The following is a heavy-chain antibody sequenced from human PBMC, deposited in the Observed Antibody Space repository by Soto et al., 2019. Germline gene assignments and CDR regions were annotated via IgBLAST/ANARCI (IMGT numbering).Heavy chain of an antibody. CDR2: ISGSGGST. Sequence: GGSLRLSCAASGFTFSSYAMSWVRQAPGKGLEWVSAISGSGGSTYYADSVKGRFTISRDNSKNTLYLQMNSLRAEDTAVYYCAKTSRSYDFWSGYFWFDYWGQGTLVTVSS. D-gene: IGHD3-3*01. J-gene: IGHJ4*02. V-gene: IGHV3-23*01. CDR1: GFTFSSYA. CDR3: AKTSRSYDFWSGYFWFDY.